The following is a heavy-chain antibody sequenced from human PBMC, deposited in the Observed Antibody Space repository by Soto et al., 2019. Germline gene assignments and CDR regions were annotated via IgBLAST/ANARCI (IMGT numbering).Heavy chain of an antibody. Sequence: SETLALTCTVSGGSISSGGDYWSWIRQHPGKGLEWIGYIYYSGSTYYNPSLKSRVTISVDTSKNQFSLKLSSVTAADTAVYYCARSRRGAYSSGWYSPSGYYNYGIDVWGQGTKVTVSS. D-gene: IGHD6-19*01. J-gene: IGHJ6*02. V-gene: IGHV4-31*03. CDR2: IYYSGST. CDR3: ARSRRGAYSSGWYSPSGYYNYGIDV. CDR1: GGSISSGGDY.